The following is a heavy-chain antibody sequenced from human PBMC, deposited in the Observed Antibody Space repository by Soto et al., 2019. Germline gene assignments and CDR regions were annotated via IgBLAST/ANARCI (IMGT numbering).Heavy chain of an antibody. Sequence: SETLSLTCIVSGGSISSYYWSWIRQPPGKGLEWIGYIYYSGSTNYNPSLKSRVTISVDTSKNQFSLKLSSVTAADTAVYYCARVEGDSSSFYYGMDVWGQGTTVTVSS. D-gene: IGHD6-6*01. CDR2: IYYSGST. CDR1: GGSISSYY. V-gene: IGHV4-59*01. CDR3: ARVEGDSSSFYYGMDV. J-gene: IGHJ6*02.